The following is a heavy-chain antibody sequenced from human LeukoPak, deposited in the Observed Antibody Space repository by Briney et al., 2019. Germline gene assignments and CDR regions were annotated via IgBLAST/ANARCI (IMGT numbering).Heavy chain of an antibody. CDR1: GGSISRYY. V-gene: IGHV4-59*01. D-gene: IGHD5-18*01. Sequence: SETLSLTCTVSGGSISRYYWSWIRHAPGKGLEWIWYFYYSGSTNYNPSPKSRVTISVGTSKCQFPLNLRAVTAGVTAVYYGARDSEYNYGFDYWGEGTLVTVSS. J-gene: IGHJ4*02. CDR2: FYYSGST. CDR3: ARDSEYNYGFDY.